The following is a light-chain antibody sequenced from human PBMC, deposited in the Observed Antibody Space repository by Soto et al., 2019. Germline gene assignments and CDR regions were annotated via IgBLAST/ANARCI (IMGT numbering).Light chain of an antibody. CDR3: LQDHDDSWT. Sequence: IQMTQSPSTLSASVGDRVTITCRASQNIRSLLSWFQQKPGKAPKLLIYAAANLQSGVPSRFRGSRSGTEFTLTVSSLQPEDFATYYCLQDHDDSWTFSQGTKVDI. V-gene: IGKV1-6*01. J-gene: IGKJ1*01. CDR1: QNIRSL. CDR2: AAA.